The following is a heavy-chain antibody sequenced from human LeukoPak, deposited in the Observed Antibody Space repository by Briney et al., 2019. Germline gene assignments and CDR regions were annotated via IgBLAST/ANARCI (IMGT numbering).Heavy chain of an antibody. CDR1: GGFISSYY. CDR2: IYYSGST. Sequence: SETLSLTCTVSGGFISSYYWSWIRQHPGKGLEWIGYIYYSGSTNYNPSLKSRVTISVDTSKNQFSLKLSSVTAADTAVYYCARSYYYGSGSYDYWGQGTLVTVSS. D-gene: IGHD3-10*01. CDR3: ARSYYYGSGSYDY. V-gene: IGHV4-59*01. J-gene: IGHJ4*02.